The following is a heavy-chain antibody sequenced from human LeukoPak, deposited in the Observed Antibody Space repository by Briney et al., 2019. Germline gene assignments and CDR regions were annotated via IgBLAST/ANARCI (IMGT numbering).Heavy chain of an antibody. V-gene: IGHV5-51*01. D-gene: IGHD2-15*01. J-gene: IGHJ6*02. CDR3: ARQKYCSGGSCSDYYGMDV. CDR2: IYPGDSES. CDR1: GYSLTTYW. Sequence: EESLKISCKGSGYSLTTYWIGWVRQMPGKGLEWMGIIYPGDSESRHSPSFQGQVTISADKSISTAYLQWSSLKASDTAMYYCARQKYCSGGSCSDYYGMDVWGQGTTVTVSS.